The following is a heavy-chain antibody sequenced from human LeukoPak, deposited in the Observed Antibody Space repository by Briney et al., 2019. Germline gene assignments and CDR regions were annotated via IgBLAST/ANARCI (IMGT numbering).Heavy chain of an antibody. CDR1: GFTFSSYG. J-gene: IGHJ4*02. D-gene: IGHD3-22*01. Sequence: PGGSLRLSCAASGFTFSSYGMHWVRQAPGKGLEWVAVIWYDGSNKYYADSVKGRFTISRDNSKNTLYLQMNSLRAEDTAVYYCARDRGDSSGYPIYYFDYWGRGTLVTVSS. V-gene: IGHV3-33*01. CDR3: ARDRGDSSGYPIYYFDY. CDR2: IWYDGSNK.